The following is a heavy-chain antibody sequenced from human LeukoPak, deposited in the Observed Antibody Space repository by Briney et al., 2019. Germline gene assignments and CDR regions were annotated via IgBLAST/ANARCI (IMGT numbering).Heavy chain of an antibody. V-gene: IGHV3-72*01. CDR3: ARVKSPSTGYCDY. CDR1: GFTFSDHY. Sequence: GGSLRVSCAASGFTFSDHYMDWVRQARGQGLEWVGRTRNKANSYTTEYAASVKGRFTISRDDSKNSLFLQMNSLKTEDTAIYYCARVKSPSTGYCDYWGQGTLVTVSS. D-gene: IGHD3-22*01. J-gene: IGHJ4*02. CDR2: TRNKANSYTT.